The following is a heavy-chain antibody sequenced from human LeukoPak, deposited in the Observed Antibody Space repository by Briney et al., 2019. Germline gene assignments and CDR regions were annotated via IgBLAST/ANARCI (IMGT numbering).Heavy chain of an antibody. CDR1: GYSFTSYW. CDR2: IYPGDSDT. CDR3: ASYHYYDSSGYFGDSPAFDI. V-gene: IGHV5-51*01. Sequence: GESLKISCKGSGYSFTSYWIGWVRQMPGKGLECMGIIYPGDSDTRYSPSFQGQVTISADKSISTAYLQWSSLKASDTAMYYCASYHYYDSSGYFGDSPAFDIWGQGTMVTVSS. D-gene: IGHD3-22*01. J-gene: IGHJ3*02.